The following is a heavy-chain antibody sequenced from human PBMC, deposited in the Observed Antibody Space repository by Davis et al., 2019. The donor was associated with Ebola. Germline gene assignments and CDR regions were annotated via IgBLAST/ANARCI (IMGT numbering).Heavy chain of an antibody. CDR3: VREWVKRDSGSSWAYYFDN. Sequence: ASVKVSCKTSGYSFTSSAINWVRQAPGQGLEWMGWISAYNGNTNYPQKLQGRVTITRDTATSTVYMELRSLRSDDTAVYYRVREWVKRDSGSSWAYYFDNWGQGTLVTVSS. J-gene: IGHJ4*02. D-gene: IGHD6-6*01. CDR2: ISAYNGNT. CDR1: GYSFTSSA. V-gene: IGHV1-18*01.